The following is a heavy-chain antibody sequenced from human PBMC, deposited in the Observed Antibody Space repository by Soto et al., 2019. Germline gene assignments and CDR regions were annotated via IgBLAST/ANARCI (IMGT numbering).Heavy chain of an antibody. CDR3: ARAVAAPGGMDV. CDR1: GFTFSSYS. J-gene: IGHJ6*02. Sequence: EVQLVESGGGLVKPGGSLRLSCAASGFTFSSYSMNWVRQAPGKGLEWVSSISSSSSYIYYADSVKGRFTISRDNAKNSLYLQMNSLRAEDTAVYYCARAVAAPGGMDVWGQGTTVTVSS. V-gene: IGHV3-21*01. D-gene: IGHD6-13*01. CDR2: ISSSSSYI.